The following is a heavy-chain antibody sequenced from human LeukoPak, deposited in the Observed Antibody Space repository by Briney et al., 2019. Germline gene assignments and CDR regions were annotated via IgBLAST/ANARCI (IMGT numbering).Heavy chain of an antibody. CDR2: IIPILGIA. CDR3: AGVVVVPAARTGYYYYGMDV. V-gene: IGHV1-69*04. Sequence: SVKVSCKASGGTFSSYAISWVRQAPGQGLEWMGRIIPILGIANYAQKFQGRVTITADKSTSTAYMELSSLRSEDTAVYYCAGVVVVPAARTGYYYYGMDVWGQGTTVTVSS. CDR1: GGTFSSYA. D-gene: IGHD2-2*01. J-gene: IGHJ6*02.